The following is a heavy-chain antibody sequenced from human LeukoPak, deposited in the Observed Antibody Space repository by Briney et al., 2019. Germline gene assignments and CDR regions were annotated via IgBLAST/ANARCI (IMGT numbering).Heavy chain of an antibody. J-gene: IGHJ4*02. D-gene: IGHD3-10*01. V-gene: IGHV1-69*05. CDR2: IIPIFGTA. Sequence: SVKVSCKASGGTFSSYAISWVRQAPGQGLEWMGGIIPIFGTANYAQKFQGRVTIITDESTSTAYMELSSLRSGDTAVYYCASGTASLIGSGSYYLNNWGQGTLVTVSS. CDR1: GGTFSSYA. CDR3: ASGTASLIGSGSYYLNN.